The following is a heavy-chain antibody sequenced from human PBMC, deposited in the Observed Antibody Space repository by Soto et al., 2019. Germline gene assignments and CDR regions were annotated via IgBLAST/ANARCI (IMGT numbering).Heavy chain of an antibody. D-gene: IGHD4-17*01. Sequence: TSETLSLTCTVSGGSISSSSYYWGWIRQPPGKGLEWIGSIYYSGSTYYNPSLKSRVTLSVDRSKNQFSLKLSSVTAADTAVYYCARAMTTVTTIDYWGQGTLVTVSS. J-gene: IGHJ4*02. V-gene: IGHV4-39*07. CDR1: GGSISSSSYY. CDR3: ARAMTTVTTIDY. CDR2: IYYSGST.